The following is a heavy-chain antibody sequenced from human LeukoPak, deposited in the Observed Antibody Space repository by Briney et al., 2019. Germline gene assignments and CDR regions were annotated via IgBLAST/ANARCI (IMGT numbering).Heavy chain of an antibody. J-gene: IGHJ5*02. V-gene: IGHV3-21*01. CDR1: GFTFSSYS. CDR3: ARDLRPRPQISITMIVVVTDWFDP. D-gene: IGHD3-22*01. Sequence: GGSLRLSCAASGFTFSSYSMNWVRQAPGKGLEWVSSISSSSSYIYYADSVKGRFTTSRDNAKNSLYLQVNSLRAEDTAVYYCARDLRPRPQISITMIVVVTDWFDPWGQGTLVTVSS. CDR2: ISSSSSYI.